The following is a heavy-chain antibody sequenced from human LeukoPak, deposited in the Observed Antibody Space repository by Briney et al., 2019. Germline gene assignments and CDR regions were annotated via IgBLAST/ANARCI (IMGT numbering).Heavy chain of an antibody. CDR3: ARGSCSGGSCYFDY. CDR2: ISSSGSTI. Sequence: GGSLRLSCAASGFTFSDHYMDWVRQAPGKGLEWVSYISSSGSTIYYADSVKGRFTISRDNAKNSLYLQMNSLRAEDTAVYYCARGSCSGGSCYFDYWGQGTLVTVSS. J-gene: IGHJ4*02. D-gene: IGHD2-15*01. CDR1: GFTFSDHY. V-gene: IGHV3-11*04.